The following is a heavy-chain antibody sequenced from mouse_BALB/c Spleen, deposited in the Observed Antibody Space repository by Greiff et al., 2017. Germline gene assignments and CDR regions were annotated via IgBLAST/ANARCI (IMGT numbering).Heavy chain of an antibody. Sequence: VQLQQSGAELVRPGVSVKISCKGSGYTFTDYAMHWVKQSHAKSLEWIGVISTYYGDASYNQKFKGKATMTVDKSSSTAYMELARLTSEDSAIDYCARETGNAMDYWGQGTSVTVSA. V-gene: IGHV1S137*01. D-gene: IGHD4-1*01. J-gene: IGHJ4*01. CDR3: ARETGNAMDY. CDR2: ISTYYGDA. CDR1: GYTFTDYA.